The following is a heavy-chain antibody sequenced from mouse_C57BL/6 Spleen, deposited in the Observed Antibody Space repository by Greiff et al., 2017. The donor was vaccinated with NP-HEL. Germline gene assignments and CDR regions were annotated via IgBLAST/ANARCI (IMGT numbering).Heavy chain of an antibody. V-gene: IGHV3-6*01. CDR1: GYSITSGYY. D-gene: IGHD2-5*01. CDR2: MSYDGSN. Sequence: EVQLQESGPGLVKPSQSLSLTCSVTGYSITSGYYWNWIRQFPGNKLEWMGYMSYDGSNNYNPSLKNRISITRDTSKNQFFLKLNSVTTEDTATYYCARVYSNYLYFDVWGTGTTVTVSS. CDR3: ARVYSNYLYFDV. J-gene: IGHJ1*03.